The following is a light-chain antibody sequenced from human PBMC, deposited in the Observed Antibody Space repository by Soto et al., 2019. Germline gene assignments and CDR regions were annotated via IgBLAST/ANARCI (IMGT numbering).Light chain of an antibody. CDR2: GAS. V-gene: IGKV3-15*01. Sequence: EIVMTQSPATLSLSPGERATLSCRASQSISSNLAWYQQKPGQAPRRLIYGASTRAPGIPAKFSGSGSGTDFTLTISSLQSEDFAVYYCQQYNTWPLTFGPGTKVDIK. CDR3: QQYNTWPLT. CDR1: QSISSN. J-gene: IGKJ3*01.